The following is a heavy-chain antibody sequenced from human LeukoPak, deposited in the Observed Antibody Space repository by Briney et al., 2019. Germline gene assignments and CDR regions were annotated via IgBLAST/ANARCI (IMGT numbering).Heavy chain of an antibody. CDR1: GGSISSSNW. D-gene: IGHD3-10*01. V-gene: IGHV4-4*02. J-gene: IGHJ6*03. CDR2: IYHSGST. Sequence: PSETLSLTCAVSGGSISSSNWWSWVRQPPGKGLEWIGEIYHSGSTNYNPSLKSRVTISVDKSKNQFSLKLSSVTAADTAVYYCARSSPRVRGVSYYYYYMDVWGKGTTVTISS. CDR3: ARSSPRVRGVSYYYYYMDV.